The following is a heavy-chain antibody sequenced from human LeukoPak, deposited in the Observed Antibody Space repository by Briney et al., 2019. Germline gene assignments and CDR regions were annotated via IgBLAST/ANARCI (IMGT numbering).Heavy chain of an antibody. D-gene: IGHD5-18*01. CDR2: IFGSGGSP. J-gene: IGHJ4*02. Sequence: GGSLRLSCEASGFTFGSSAMYWVRQGPRKGLEWVAGIFGSGGSPHYADSVKGQFTISRDNSQNMVYLHINSLRAEDTAVYYCGKTTVGYSSGQKPAWPVDYWGQGTLVTVSS. CDR1: GFTFGSSA. CDR3: GKTTVGYSSGQKPAWPVDY. V-gene: IGHV3-23*01.